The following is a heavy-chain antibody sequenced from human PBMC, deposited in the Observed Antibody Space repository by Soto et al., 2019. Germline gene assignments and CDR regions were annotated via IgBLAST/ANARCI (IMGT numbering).Heavy chain of an antibody. CDR3: ARLSGSSSWHGTRWIDP. CDR1: GGSISSYY. D-gene: IGHD6-13*01. J-gene: IGHJ5*02. V-gene: IGHV4-59*01. Sequence: PSETLSLSCTVSGGSISSYYWSWIRQPPGKGLEWIGYIYYSGSTNYNPSLKSRVTISVDTSKNQFSLKLSSVTAADTAVYYCARLSGSSSWHGTRWIDPWGQGTLVSVAS. CDR2: IYYSGST.